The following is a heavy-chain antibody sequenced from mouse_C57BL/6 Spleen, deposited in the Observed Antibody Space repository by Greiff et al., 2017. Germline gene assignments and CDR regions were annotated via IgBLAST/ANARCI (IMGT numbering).Heavy chain of an antibody. D-gene: IGHD2-5*01. Sequence: QVQLQQPGAELVRPGSSVKLSCKASGYTFTSYWLHWVKQRPIQGLEWIGNIDPSDSETHYNQKFKDKATLTVDKSSSTAYMQLSMLTSEDSAVYYCARGYYSNLYWYFDVWGTGTTVTVSS. V-gene: IGHV1-52*01. J-gene: IGHJ1*03. CDR3: ARGYYSNLYWYFDV. CDR1: GYTFTSYW. CDR2: IDPSDSET.